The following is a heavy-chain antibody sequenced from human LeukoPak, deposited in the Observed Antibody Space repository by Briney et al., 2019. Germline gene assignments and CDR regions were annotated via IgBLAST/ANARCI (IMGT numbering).Heavy chain of an antibody. CDR1: GFTFSSFA. V-gene: IGHV3-23*01. CDR2: ISGSGDST. D-gene: IGHD6-19*01. J-gene: IGHJ6*02. Sequence: GGSLRLSCAASGFTFSSFAMSWVRQAPGKGLEWVSPISGSGDSTYYADSVKGRFTISRDNSKNTLFLQMNSLRAEDTAVYYCAKDQIAVAGTGYYYGMDVWGQGTTVTVSS. CDR3: AKDQIAVAGTGYYYGMDV.